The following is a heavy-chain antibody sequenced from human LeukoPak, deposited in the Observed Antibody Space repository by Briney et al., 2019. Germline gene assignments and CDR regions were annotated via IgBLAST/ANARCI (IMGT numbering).Heavy chain of an antibody. D-gene: IGHD2-15*01. Sequence: GRSLRLSCAASGFTFSSYAMHWVRQAPGKGLGWVAVISYDGSNKYYADSVKGRFTISRDNSKNTLYLQMNSLRAEDTAVYYCARDGYCSGGSCYLDYWGQGTLVTVSS. V-gene: IGHV3-30*04. CDR3: ARDGYCSGGSCYLDY. CDR1: GFTFSSYA. CDR2: ISYDGSNK. J-gene: IGHJ4*02.